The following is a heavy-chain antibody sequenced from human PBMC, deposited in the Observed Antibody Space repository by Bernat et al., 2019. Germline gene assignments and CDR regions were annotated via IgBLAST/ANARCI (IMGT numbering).Heavy chain of an antibody. CDR3: ARDYGLGYYMDV. D-gene: IGHD3-10*01. CDR1: GFTFSSYG. Sequence: QVQPVESGGGVVQPGRSLRLSCAASGFTFSSYGMHWVRQAPGKGLEWVAVISYDGSNKYYADSVKGRFTISRDNSKNTLYLQMNSLRAEDTAVYYCARDYGLGYYMDVWGKGTTVTVSS. V-gene: IGHV3-30*03. J-gene: IGHJ6*03. CDR2: ISYDGSNK.